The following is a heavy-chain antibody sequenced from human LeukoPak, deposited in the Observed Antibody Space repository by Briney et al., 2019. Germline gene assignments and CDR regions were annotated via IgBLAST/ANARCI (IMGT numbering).Heavy chain of an antibody. J-gene: IGHJ3*02. V-gene: IGHV1-18*01. CDR1: GYTFTSYG. CDR2: ISAYNGNT. Sequence: GASVKVSCKASGYTFTSYGISWVRQAPGQGLEWMGWISAYNGNTNYAQKFQGRVTITADKSTSTAYMELRSMRSDDTAVYYCARDLATRRLVGAFDIWGQGTMVTVSS. CDR3: ARDLATRRLVGAFDI. D-gene: IGHD1-26*01.